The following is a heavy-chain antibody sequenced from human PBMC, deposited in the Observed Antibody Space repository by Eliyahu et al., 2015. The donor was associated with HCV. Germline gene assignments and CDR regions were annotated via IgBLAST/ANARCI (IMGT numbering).Heavy chain of an antibody. J-gene: IGHJ4*02. CDR3: ARLGGSGTYSFNY. CDR1: GFSVSNNY. D-gene: IGHD3-10*01. Sequence: EVQLVESGGGLIQPGGSLRLSCEASGFSVSNNYMNWVRQAPGKGLEWVSVIYSGDNVYYAESVKGRFTISRDNSKNTVYLQMNSLRAEDTAIYYCARLGGSGTYSFNYWGQGTLVTVSS. CDR2: IYSGDNV. V-gene: IGHV3-53*01.